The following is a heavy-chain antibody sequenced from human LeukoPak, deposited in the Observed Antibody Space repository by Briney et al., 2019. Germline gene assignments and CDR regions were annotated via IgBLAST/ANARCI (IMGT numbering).Heavy chain of an antibody. V-gene: IGHV5-51*01. D-gene: IGHD2-15*01. CDR2: IHPGDSDT. Sequence: AGESLKISCKGSGYSFTNYWIGWVRQKPGKGLEYMCLIHPGDSDTRYSPSFQGQVTISADKSISTAYLQWSSLKASDTAIYYCARRSCSGSICYDYWGQGTLVTVSS. CDR3: ARRSCSGSICYDY. CDR1: GYSFTNYW. J-gene: IGHJ4*02.